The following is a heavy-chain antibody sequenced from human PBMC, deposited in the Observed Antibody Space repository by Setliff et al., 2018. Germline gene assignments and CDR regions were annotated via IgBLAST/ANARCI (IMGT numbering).Heavy chain of an antibody. Sequence: GGSLRLSCAASGFTFSSYGMHWVRQAPGKGLEWVAFIRYDGSNKYYTDSVKGRFTISRDNSRNTLFVQMNSLRADDTALYYCAKAGSEHVVVVTGGYFDYWGQGILVTVSS. CDR3: AKAGSEHVVVVTGGYFDY. V-gene: IGHV3-30*02. CDR2: IRYDGSNK. D-gene: IGHD2-21*02. J-gene: IGHJ4*02. CDR1: GFTFSSYG.